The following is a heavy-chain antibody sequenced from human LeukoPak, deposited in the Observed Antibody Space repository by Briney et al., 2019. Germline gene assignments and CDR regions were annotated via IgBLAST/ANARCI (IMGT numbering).Heavy chain of an antibody. Sequence: ASVKVSCKASGYTFTSYYMHWVRQAPGQGLEWMGIINPSGGSTSYAQKFQGRVTMTRDMSTSTVYMELSSLRSEDTAVYYCAREGYSSTNPPYGGAFDIWGQGTMVTVSS. D-gene: IGHD6-13*01. CDR3: AREGYSSTNPPYGGAFDI. V-gene: IGHV1-46*01. J-gene: IGHJ3*02. CDR2: INPSGGST. CDR1: GYTFTSYY.